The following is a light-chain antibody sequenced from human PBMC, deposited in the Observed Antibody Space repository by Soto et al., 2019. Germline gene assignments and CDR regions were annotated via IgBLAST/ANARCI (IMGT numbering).Light chain of an antibody. Sequence: DIQMTQSPSTLSASVGDRVTITCRASQTINNWLAWCQQKPGKAPNLLIYKASSLESGVPSRFSGSGSGTEFTLTISSLQPDDSATYYCQHYNSYPWTFGQGTTVEIK. CDR3: QHYNSYPWT. J-gene: IGKJ1*01. CDR2: KAS. CDR1: QTINNW. V-gene: IGKV1-5*03.